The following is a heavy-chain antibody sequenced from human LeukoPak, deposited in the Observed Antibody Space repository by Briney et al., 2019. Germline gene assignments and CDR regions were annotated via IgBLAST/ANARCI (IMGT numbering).Heavy chain of an antibody. V-gene: IGHV3-11*01. CDR1: GFTFSDYY. Sequence: PGGSLRLSCAASGFTFSDYYMSWIRQAPGKGLEWVSYISSSGSTIYYADSVKGRFTISRANAKNSLYLQMNSLRAGDTAVYYCARDYYDILTGYRYFDYWGQGTLVTVSS. D-gene: IGHD3-9*01. CDR3: ARDYYDILTGYRYFDY. J-gene: IGHJ4*02. CDR2: ISSSGSTI.